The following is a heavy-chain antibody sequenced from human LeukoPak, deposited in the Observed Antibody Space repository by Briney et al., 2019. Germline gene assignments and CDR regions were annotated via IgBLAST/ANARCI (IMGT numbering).Heavy chain of an antibody. CDR2: INPSGGST. V-gene: IGHV1-46*01. CDR1: GYTFSGYY. D-gene: IGHD6-13*01. CDR3: ARGGPSIAAADHNWFDP. J-gene: IGHJ5*02. Sequence: ASVKVSCKASGYTFSGYYIHWVRQAPGQGLEWMGIINPSGGSTSYARKFQGRVTMTRDTSTSTVYMELSSLRSEDTAVYYCARGGPSIAAADHNWFDPWGQGTLVTVSS.